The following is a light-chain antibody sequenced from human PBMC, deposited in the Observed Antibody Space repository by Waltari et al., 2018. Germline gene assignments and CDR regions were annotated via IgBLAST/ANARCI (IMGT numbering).Light chain of an antibody. CDR1: QSLVHSDGNTH. CDR2: RVS. J-gene: IGKJ2*01. Sequence: DVVMTQTLPPLLVTLGKPAPISCKSRQSLVHSDGNTHLNRCRQRQGQSPRRLIYRVSNLDSWVPDRFSGSGSGTDFTLKISRVEAEDIGVYYCMQGTHWPYTFGQGTKLDIK. V-gene: IGKV2-30*02. CDR3: MQGTHWPYT.